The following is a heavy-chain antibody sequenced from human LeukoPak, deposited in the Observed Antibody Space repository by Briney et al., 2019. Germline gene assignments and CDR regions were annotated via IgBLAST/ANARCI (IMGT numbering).Heavy chain of an antibody. Sequence: AETLSLTCTVSGGSITIDAYYWGWIRQPRGKGLEWFGEINHSGSTNYNPSITSRVTISVDTSKNQFSLKLSSVTAADTAVYYCAREMGHSPYNWFEPWGQGTLVTVSS. CDR3: AREMGHSPYNWFEP. D-gene: IGHD1-26*01. V-gene: IGHV4-39*07. CDR2: INHSGST. J-gene: IGHJ5*02. CDR1: GGSITIDAYY.